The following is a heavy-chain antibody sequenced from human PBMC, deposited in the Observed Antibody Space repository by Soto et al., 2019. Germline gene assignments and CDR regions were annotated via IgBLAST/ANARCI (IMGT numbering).Heavy chain of an antibody. CDR3: ARVFRGYNWFDP. Sequence: ASVKVSCKASGYTFTSYDINWVRQATGQGLEWMGWMNPNSGNTGYAQKFQGRVTMTRNTSISTAYMELSSLRSEDTAVYYCARVFRGYNWFDPWGQGTLVTVSS. D-gene: IGHD6-13*01. CDR2: MNPNSGNT. CDR1: GYTFTSYD. V-gene: IGHV1-8*01. J-gene: IGHJ5*02.